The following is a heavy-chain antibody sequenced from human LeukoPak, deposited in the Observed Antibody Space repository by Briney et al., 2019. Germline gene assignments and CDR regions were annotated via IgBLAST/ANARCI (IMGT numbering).Heavy chain of an antibody. V-gene: IGHV3-33*06. Sequence: PGGSLRLSCAASGFTFSSYGMHWVRQAPGKGLEWVAVIWYDGSNKYYADSVKGRFTISRDNSKNTLYLQMNSLRAEDTAVYYCAKDWDSSSWYLFDYWGQGTLVTVSS. CDR1: GFTFSSYG. D-gene: IGHD6-13*01. CDR3: AKDWDSSSWYLFDY. CDR2: IWYDGSNK. J-gene: IGHJ4*02.